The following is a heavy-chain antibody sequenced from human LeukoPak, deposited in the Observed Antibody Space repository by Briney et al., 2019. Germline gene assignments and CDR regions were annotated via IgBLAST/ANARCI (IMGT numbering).Heavy chain of an antibody. D-gene: IGHD3-10*01. CDR1: GYTFSSYG. V-gene: IGHV1-18*01. J-gene: IGHJ5*02. CDR2: ISDYKRNT. CDR3: ARVRDGSGSFRNWFDP. Sequence: EGSLRLSCTASGYTFSSYGMNWVRQAPGQGLEWMGVISDYKRNTNYAENLQGRVTMTTDTSKSTAYMELNSLRSDDTAVYYCARVRDGSGSFRNWFDPWGQGTLVTVSS.